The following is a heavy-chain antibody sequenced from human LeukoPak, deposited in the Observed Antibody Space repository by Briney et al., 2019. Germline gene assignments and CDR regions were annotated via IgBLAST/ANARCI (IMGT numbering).Heavy chain of an antibody. CDR2: IKQDGSEK. V-gene: IGHV3-7*01. CDR1: GFTFSSYA. CDR3: ASPGYYYDSSGYYSLDY. J-gene: IGHJ4*02. Sequence: PGGSLRLSCAASGFTFSSYAMSWVRQAPGKGLEWVANIKQDGSEKYYVDSVKGRFTISRDNAKNSLYLQMNSLRAEDTAVYYCASPGYYYDSSGYYSLDYWGQGTLVTVSS. D-gene: IGHD3-22*01.